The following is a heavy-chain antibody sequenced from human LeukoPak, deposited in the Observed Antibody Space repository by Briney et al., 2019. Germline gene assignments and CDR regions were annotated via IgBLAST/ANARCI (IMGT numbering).Heavy chain of an antibody. Sequence: GGSLRLSCAASGFTFSSYSMNWVRQAPGKGLEWVSYISSSSSTIYYVDSVKGRFTISRDNAKNSLYLQMNSLRAEDTAVYYCARELQLQGWGQGTLVTVSS. V-gene: IGHV3-48*01. CDR2: ISSSSSTI. J-gene: IGHJ4*02. CDR1: GFTFSSYS. CDR3: ARELQLQG. D-gene: IGHD5-18*01.